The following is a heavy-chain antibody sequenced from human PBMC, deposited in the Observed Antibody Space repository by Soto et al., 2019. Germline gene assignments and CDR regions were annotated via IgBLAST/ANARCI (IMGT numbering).Heavy chain of an antibody. J-gene: IGHJ4*02. V-gene: IGHV4-39*01. D-gene: IGHD5-18*01. CDR2: IYYSGST. Sequence: QLQLQESGPGLVKPSETLSLTCTVSGGSISSSSYYWGWIRQPPGKGLEWIGSIYYSGSTYYNPSRKSRVTISVDTSKNQFSLKLSSVTAADTAVYYCARHRGYSYGRVDYWGQGTLVTVSS. CDR3: ARHRGYSYGRVDY. CDR1: GGSISSSSYY.